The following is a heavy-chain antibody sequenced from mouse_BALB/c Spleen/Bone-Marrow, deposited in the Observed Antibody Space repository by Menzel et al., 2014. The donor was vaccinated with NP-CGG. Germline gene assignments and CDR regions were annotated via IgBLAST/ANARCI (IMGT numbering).Heavy chain of an antibody. CDR1: GFNIKDTY. CDR3: ARYGNGLMDY. Sequence: DVHLVESGAELVKPGASVKLSCTASGFNIKDTYMHWVKQRPVQGLEWIGRIDTADGNTKYDPKFQGKATITADTSSNTAYLQLSSLTPEDTAVYYCARYGNGLMDYWGQGTSVTVSS. V-gene: IGHV14-3*02. D-gene: IGHD2-1*01. J-gene: IGHJ4*01. CDR2: IDTADGNT.